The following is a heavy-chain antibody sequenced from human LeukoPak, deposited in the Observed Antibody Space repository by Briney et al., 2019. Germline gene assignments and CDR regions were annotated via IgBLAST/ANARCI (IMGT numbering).Heavy chain of an antibody. D-gene: IGHD3-22*01. Sequence: GASVKVSCKASGYTFTSYGISWVRQAPGQGLEWMGWISAYNGNTNYAQKLQGRVTMTADTSTSTAYMELRSLRSDDTAVYYCARVRYYYDSSGKDYWGQGTLVTVSS. CDR3: ARVRYYYDSSGKDY. CDR1: GYTFTSYG. J-gene: IGHJ4*02. CDR2: ISAYNGNT. V-gene: IGHV1-18*01.